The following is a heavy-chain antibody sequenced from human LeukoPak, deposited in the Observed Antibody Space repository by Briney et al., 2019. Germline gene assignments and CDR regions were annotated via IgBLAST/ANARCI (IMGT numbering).Heavy chain of an antibody. CDR2: ISAYNGNT. Sequence: ASVKVSCKASGYTFTSYGIIWVRQAPGQGLEWMGWISAYNGNTNYAQKLQGRVTMTTDTSTSTAYMELRSLRSDDTAVYYCAREGAQYQLRTYMDVWGKGTTVTVSS. J-gene: IGHJ6*03. V-gene: IGHV1-18*01. CDR1: GYTFTSYG. D-gene: IGHD2-2*01. CDR3: AREGAQYQLRTYMDV.